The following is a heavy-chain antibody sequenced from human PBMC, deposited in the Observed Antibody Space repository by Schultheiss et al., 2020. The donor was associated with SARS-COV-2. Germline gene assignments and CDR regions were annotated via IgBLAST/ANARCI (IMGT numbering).Heavy chain of an antibody. D-gene: IGHD1-26*01. Sequence: GGSLRLSCAASGFTFSSYGMHWVRQAPGKGLVWVSRINSDGSSTSYADSVKGRFTISRDNAKNTLYLQMNSLRAEDTAVYYCAREWELLSIGYPWGQGTLVTVSS. CDR2: INSDGSST. CDR1: GFTFSSYG. V-gene: IGHV3-74*01. J-gene: IGHJ5*02. CDR3: AREWELLSIGYP.